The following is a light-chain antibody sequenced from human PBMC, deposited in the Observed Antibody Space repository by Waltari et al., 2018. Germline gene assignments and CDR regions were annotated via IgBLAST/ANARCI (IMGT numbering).Light chain of an antibody. CDR2: EGS. V-gene: IGKV2D-29*02. CDR1: QSLLHSDGKTY. Sequence: DIVMTQTPLSLSISPGQPASISCKSSQSLLHSDGKTYLYWYLQKPGQSPQLLIYEGSNRFSGVPDRFSGSGSGTDFTLKISRVEAEDVGVYYCMQSIQVPVWTFGQGTKVEIK. CDR3: MQSIQVPVWT. J-gene: IGKJ1*01.